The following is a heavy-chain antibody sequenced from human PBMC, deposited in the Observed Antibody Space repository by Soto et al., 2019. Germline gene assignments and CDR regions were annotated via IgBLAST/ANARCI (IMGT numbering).Heavy chain of an antibody. D-gene: IGHD2-15*01. CDR3: ARHTPAISISNH. CDR2: IYYSGST. J-gene: IGHJ4*02. V-gene: IGHV4-39*01. CDR1: GGSISSSSYY. Sequence: SETLSLTCTVSGGSISSSSYYWGWIRQPPGKGLEWIGSIYYSGSTYYNPSLKSRVTISVDTSKNQFSLKLSSVTAADTAVYYCARHTPAISISNHWGQGTLVTVSS.